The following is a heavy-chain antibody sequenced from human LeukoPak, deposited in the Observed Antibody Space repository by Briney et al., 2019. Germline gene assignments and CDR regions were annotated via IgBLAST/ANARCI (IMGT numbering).Heavy chain of an antibody. CDR2: ISGSGSNT. CDR3: AKELFGSGSSQS. Sequence: GGSLRLSCAASGFTLSSYGMSWVRQAPGKGLEWVSAISGSGSNTYYADSVKGRFTISRDNSKNTLYLQMNSLRAEDTAVYYCAKELFGSGSSQSWGQGTLVTVSS. CDR1: GFTLSSYG. V-gene: IGHV3-23*01. J-gene: IGHJ4*02. D-gene: IGHD3-10*01.